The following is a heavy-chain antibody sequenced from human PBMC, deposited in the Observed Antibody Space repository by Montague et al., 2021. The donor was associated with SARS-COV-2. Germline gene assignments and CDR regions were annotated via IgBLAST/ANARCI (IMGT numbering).Heavy chain of an antibody. J-gene: IGHJ5*02. CDR1: NGSISSYY. CDR2: IYYRGST. Sequence: SETLSLTCTVPNGSISSYYWSWVRQPPGKRLEWIGYIYYRGSTNYNPSLESRVTISVDTSKNQFSLKLRSVTAADTAVYFCAREGLNNWFDPWGQGTLVIVSS. CDR3: AREGLNNWFDP. V-gene: IGHV4-59*01.